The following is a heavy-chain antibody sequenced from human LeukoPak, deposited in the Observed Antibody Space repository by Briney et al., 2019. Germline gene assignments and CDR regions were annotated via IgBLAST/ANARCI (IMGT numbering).Heavy chain of an antibody. CDR1: GGSVSSSSYF. CDR3: ARGKLERRRHWYFDL. V-gene: IGHV4-61*01. D-gene: IGHD1-1*01. J-gene: IGHJ2*01. Sequence: PSETLSLTCTVSGGSVSSSSYFWGWIRQPPGKGLEWIGYIYYSGSTNYNPSLKSRVTISVDTSKNQFSLKLSSVTAADTAVYYCARGKLERRRHWYFDLWGRGTLVTVSS. CDR2: IYYSGST.